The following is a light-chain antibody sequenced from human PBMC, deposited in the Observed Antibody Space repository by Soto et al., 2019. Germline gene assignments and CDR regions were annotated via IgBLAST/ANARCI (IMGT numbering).Light chain of an antibody. V-gene: IGLV2-14*01. Sequence: QSALTQPASVSGSPGQSITISCTGTSSDVGGYNYVSWYQQHPGKPPKLIIYGVTNRPSGVSNRFSGSKSGNTASLTISGLQAEDEADYYCSSYTSSTTLSVVFGGGTKLTVL. CDR3: SSYTSSTTLSVV. CDR1: SSDVGGYNY. J-gene: IGLJ2*01. CDR2: GVT.